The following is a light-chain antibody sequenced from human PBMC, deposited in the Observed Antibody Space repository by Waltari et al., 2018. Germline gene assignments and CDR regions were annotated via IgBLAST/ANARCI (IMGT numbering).Light chain of an antibody. CDR2: EGS. J-gene: IGLJ1*01. CDR1: SSDFGSYNL. Sequence: QSALTQPASVSGSPGQSITIACTGTSSDFGSYNLVSWYQQHPGKAPKLMIYEGSKRPSGVSNRFSGSKSGNTASLTISGLQAEDEADYYCCSYAGGSTYVFGTGTKVTVL. V-gene: IGLV2-23*01. CDR3: CSYAGGSTYV.